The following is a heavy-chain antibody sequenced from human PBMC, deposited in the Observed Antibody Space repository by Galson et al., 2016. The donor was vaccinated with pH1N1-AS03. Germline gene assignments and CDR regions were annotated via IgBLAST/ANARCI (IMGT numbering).Heavy chain of an antibody. CDR1: GYIFTGFY. J-gene: IGHJ6*02. Sequence: SVKASCKASGYIFTGFYVHWVRQAPGQGLEWMGWINPNSGVTNFAQKFQAWVTMTRDTSISTAYMELYGLKSDDTAVYYCARDPRGPCTSTTCPTAYYFGMDVWAKGPRSSSP. D-gene: IGHD2-2*01. V-gene: IGHV1-2*04. CDR3: ARDPRGPCTSTTCPTAYYFGMDV. CDR2: INPNSGVT.